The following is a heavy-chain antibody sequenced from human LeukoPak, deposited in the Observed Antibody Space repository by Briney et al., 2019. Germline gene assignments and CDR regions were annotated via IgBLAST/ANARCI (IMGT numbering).Heavy chain of an antibody. CDR2: IYPGDSDT. D-gene: IGHD1-7*01. CDR1: GYSFTSYW. Sequence: GESLKISCKGSGYSFTSYWIGWVRQMPGKGLEWMGIIYPGDSDTTYSPSFQGQVTISADKSISTAYLQWSSLKASDTAIYYCARQKELLVASFDIWGQGTMATVSS. J-gene: IGHJ3*02. CDR3: ARQKELLVASFDI. V-gene: IGHV5-51*01.